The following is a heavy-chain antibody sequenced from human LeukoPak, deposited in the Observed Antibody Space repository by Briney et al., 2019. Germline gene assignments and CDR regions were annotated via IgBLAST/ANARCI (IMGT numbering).Heavy chain of an antibody. CDR1: GFTFDDYA. Sequence: GGSLRLSCAASGFTFDDYAMHWVRHAPGKGLEWVSGISWNSGSIGYADSVKGRFTTSRDNAKNSLYLQMNSLRAEDTALYYCAKDKRAGAFDIWGQGTMVTVSS. J-gene: IGHJ3*02. CDR3: AKDKRAGAFDI. V-gene: IGHV3-9*01. CDR2: ISWNSGSI.